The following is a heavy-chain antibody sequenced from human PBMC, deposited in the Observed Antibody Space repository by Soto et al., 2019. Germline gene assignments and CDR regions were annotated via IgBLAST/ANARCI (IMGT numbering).Heavy chain of an antibody. CDR3: ASLDRYNWNDGGDY. D-gene: IGHD1-1*01. CDR1: GFTFSSYW. Sequence: EVQLVESGGGLVQPGGSLRLSCAASGFTFSSYWMHWVRQAPGKGLVWVSRINSVGSSTSYADSVKGRFTISRDNAKNTLYLQMNSLRAEDTAVYYCASLDRYNWNDGGDYWGQGTLVTVSS. J-gene: IGHJ4*02. CDR2: INSVGSST. V-gene: IGHV3-74*01.